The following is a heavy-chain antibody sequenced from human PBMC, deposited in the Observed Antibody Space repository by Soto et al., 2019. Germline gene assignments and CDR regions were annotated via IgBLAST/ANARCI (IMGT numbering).Heavy chain of an antibody. CDR3: ARKTYYYGSGNYYFDY. V-gene: IGHV4-31*03. CDR1: GGSISSGGYY. J-gene: IGHJ4*01. Sequence: QVQLQGSGPGLVKPSQTLSLTCTVSGGSISSGGYYWSWIRQNPGKGLEWIGYIYYSGSTYYNPSLKSRVTISIDTSKNLCCQKLSSLPAADTAVYSCARKTYYYGSGNYYFDYWGQGTQVTVSS. D-gene: IGHD3-10*01. CDR2: IYYSGST.